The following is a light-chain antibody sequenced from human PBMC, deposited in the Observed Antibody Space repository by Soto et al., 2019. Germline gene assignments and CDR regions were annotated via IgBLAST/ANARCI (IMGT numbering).Light chain of an antibody. CDR3: QQRTRWPIT. CDR1: QSARSS. CDR2: DVS. Sequence: EVVMTQSAGTRSVSPGERATLSCRASQSARSSLSWYQQKPGQAPSLLIYDVSIRATGIPARFNGSGSGTEFTLTISSLQSEHFAVYYCQQRTRWPITFGQGTRLDI. J-gene: IGKJ5*01. V-gene: IGKV3-15*01.